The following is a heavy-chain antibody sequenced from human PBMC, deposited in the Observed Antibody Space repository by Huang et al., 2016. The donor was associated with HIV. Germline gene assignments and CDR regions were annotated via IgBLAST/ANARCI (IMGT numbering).Heavy chain of an antibody. J-gene: IGHJ3*02. CDR2: ISNDGSNN. D-gene: IGHD5-18*01. CDR1: GFPFNIHA. Sequence: QVQLVESGGGVVQPGRSLRLSCAASGFPFNIHAMHWVRQAPGKGLGWVAVISNDGSNNYYADSVKGRFTISRDSSKSTLFLHMTSLRTEDTAVYYCARAKDTWDAYDIWGQGTMVIVSS. CDR3: ARAKDTWDAYDI. V-gene: IGHV3-30-3*01.